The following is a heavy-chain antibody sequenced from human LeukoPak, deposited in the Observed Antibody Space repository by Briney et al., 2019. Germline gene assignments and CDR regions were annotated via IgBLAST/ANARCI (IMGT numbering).Heavy chain of an antibody. V-gene: IGHV4-59*01. J-gene: IGHJ3*02. Sequence: SETLSLTCTVSGGSISSYYWSWIRQPPGKGLEWIGYIYYSGSTNYNPSLKSRVTISVDTSKNQFSLKLSSVTAADTAVYYCARSREVRHIVVVPTSDAFDIWGQGTMATVSS. D-gene: IGHD2-21*01. CDR3: ARSREVRHIVVVPTSDAFDI. CDR2: IYYSGST. CDR1: GGSISSYY.